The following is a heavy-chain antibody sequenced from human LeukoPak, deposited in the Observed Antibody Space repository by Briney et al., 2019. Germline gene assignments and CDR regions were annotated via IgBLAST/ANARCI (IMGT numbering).Heavy chain of an antibody. CDR3: ARADSSSWYSLFDY. D-gene: IGHD6-13*01. CDR2: IYSGGTT. V-gene: IGHV3-66*01. CDR1: GFTVSSSY. J-gene: IGHJ4*02. Sequence: GGSLRLSCAASGFTVSSSYMSWVRQAPGKGLEWVSVIYSGGTTSYADSVKGRFTISRDNARNSLYLQMNSLRAEDTAVYYCARADSSSWYSLFDYWGQGTLVTVSS.